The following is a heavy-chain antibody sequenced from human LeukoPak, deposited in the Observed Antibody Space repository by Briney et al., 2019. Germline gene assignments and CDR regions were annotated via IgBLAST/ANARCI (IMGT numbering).Heavy chain of an antibody. J-gene: IGHJ4*02. D-gene: IGHD1-1*01. V-gene: IGHV3-23*01. Sequence: GGSLRLSCAASGFTFSSYAMIWVRQAPGKGLEWVSVISGNGDTTYYADSVKGRFTISRDNSRNTVYLQMNSLRGDDTAVYYCVKDMNWSTYWGQGTLVTVSS. CDR2: ISGNGDTT. CDR1: GFTFSSYA. CDR3: VKDMNWSTY.